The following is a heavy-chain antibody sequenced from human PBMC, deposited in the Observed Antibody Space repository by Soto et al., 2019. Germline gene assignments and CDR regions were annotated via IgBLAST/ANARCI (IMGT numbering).Heavy chain of an antibody. CDR2: ISSSSSTI. Sequence: GGSLRLSCAASGFTFSSYSMNWVRQAPGKGLEWVSYISSSSSTIYYADSVKGRFTISRDNAKNSLYLQMNSLRDEDTAVYYCARLVVPAAYYGMDVWGQGTTVTVSS. CDR3: ARLVVPAAYYGMDV. D-gene: IGHD2-2*01. CDR1: GFTFSSYS. J-gene: IGHJ6*02. V-gene: IGHV3-48*02.